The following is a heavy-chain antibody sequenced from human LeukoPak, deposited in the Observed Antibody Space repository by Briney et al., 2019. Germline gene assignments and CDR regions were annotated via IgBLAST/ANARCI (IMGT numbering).Heavy chain of an antibody. V-gene: IGHV3-30-3*01. CDR2: ISYDGSNK. CDR3: ARDAEEGKYGSGSSDY. CDR1: GFTFSSYA. D-gene: IGHD3-10*01. Sequence: PGGSLRLSCAASGFTFSSYAMHWVRQAPGKGLEWVAVISYDGSNKYYADSVKGRFTISRDNSKNTLYLQMNSLRAEDTAVYYCARDAEEGKYGSGSSDYWGQRTLVTVSS. J-gene: IGHJ4*02.